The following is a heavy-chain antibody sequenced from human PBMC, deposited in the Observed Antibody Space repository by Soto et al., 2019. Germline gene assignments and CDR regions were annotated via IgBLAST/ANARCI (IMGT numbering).Heavy chain of an antibody. CDR1: GGSISSYY. D-gene: IGHD3-22*01. V-gene: IGHV4-59*01. Sequence: SETLSLTCTVSGGSISSYYWSWIRQPPGKGLEWIGYIYYSGSTNYNPSLKSRVTISVDTSKNQFSLKLSSVTAADTAVYYCARARYYDSRASGWFDPWGQGTLATVSS. CDR3: ARARYYDSRASGWFDP. CDR2: IYYSGST. J-gene: IGHJ5*02.